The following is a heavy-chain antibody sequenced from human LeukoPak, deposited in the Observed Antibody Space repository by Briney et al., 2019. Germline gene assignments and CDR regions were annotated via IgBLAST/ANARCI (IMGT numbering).Heavy chain of an antibody. CDR2: INPNSGGT. CDR1: GYTFTGYY. D-gene: IGHD1-26*01. CDR3: ARVWRSGSSTRGYFQH. J-gene: IGHJ1*01. V-gene: IGHV1-2*02. Sequence: ASVKVSCKASGYTFTGYYMHWVRQAPGQGLEWMGWINPNSGGTNYAQKFQGRVTMTRDTSISTAYMELSRLRSDDTAVYYCARVWRSGSSTRGYFQHWGQGTLVTVSS.